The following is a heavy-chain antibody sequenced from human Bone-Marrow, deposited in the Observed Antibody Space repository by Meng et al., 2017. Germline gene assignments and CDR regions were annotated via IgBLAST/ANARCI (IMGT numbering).Heavy chain of an antibody. CDR3: ARAHSGTQLGSFDY. V-gene: IGHV1-2*06. Sequence: VQRVQSGGEVRKHGASVKVSCKASGYTFPDYWLHWVRRAPGQGLEWMGRINPKSGDTHYAQRFQGRVTMTGDTSISTAYMELSGLRSDDTAMYYCARAHSGTQLGSFDYWGQGTLVTVSS. J-gene: IGHJ4*02. D-gene: IGHD1-26*01. CDR1: GYTFPDYW. CDR2: INPKSGDT.